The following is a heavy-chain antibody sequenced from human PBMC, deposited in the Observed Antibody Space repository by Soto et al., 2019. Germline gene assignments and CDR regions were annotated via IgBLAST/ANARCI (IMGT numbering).Heavy chain of an antibody. J-gene: IGHJ5*02. CDR1: GYTFTNND. Sequence: ASVKVCCKASGYTFTNNDVTWVRHATGQGLEWMGWMNPGSGDTGYAQKFQGRVTMTRNISIATAYMELSSLRSEDTAIYYCARMASFGSLNWFDPWGQGTLVTVSS. CDR3: ARMASFGSLNWFDP. V-gene: IGHV1-8*01. CDR2: MNPGSGDT. D-gene: IGHD5-18*01.